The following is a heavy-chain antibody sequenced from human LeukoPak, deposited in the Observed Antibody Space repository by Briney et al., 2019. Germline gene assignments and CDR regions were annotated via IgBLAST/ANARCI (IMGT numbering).Heavy chain of an antibody. CDR2: INSDGSST. V-gene: IGHV3-74*01. J-gene: IGHJ6*03. Sequence: PGGSLRLSCAASGSTFSSYWMHWVRQAPGKGLVWVSRINSDGSSTSYADSVKGRFTISRDNAKNTLYLQMNSLRAEDTAVYYCARVQLEHFYYYYYMDVWGKGTTVTVSS. CDR3: ARVQLEHFYYYYYMDV. D-gene: IGHD1-1*01. CDR1: GSTFSSYW.